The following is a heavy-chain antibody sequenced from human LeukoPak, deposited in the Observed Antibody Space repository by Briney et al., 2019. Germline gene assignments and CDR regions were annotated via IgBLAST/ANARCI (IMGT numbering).Heavy chain of an antibody. J-gene: IGHJ4*02. CDR3: ASTVGATISFDY. D-gene: IGHD1-26*01. CDR2: ISYDGSNK. CDR1: GFTFSSYA. Sequence: GRSLRLSCAASGFTFSSYAMHWVRQAPGKGLEWVAVISYDGSNKYYADSVKGRFTISRDNSKNTLYPQMNSLRAEDTAVYYCASTVGATISFDYWGQGTLVTVSS. V-gene: IGHV3-30-3*01.